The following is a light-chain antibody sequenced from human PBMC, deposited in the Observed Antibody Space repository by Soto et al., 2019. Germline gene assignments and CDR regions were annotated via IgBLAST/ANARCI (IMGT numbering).Light chain of an antibody. CDR2: SNN. CDR3: AAWDDSLNGAV. V-gene: IGLV1-44*01. J-gene: IGLJ7*01. Sequence: QAVVTQPPSASGTPGQRVTISCSGSSSNIGSNTVNWYQQLPGTAPKLLIYSNNHRPSCVPDRFSVSKSGTSASLAISGLQSEDEDDYYCAAWDDSLNGAVFGGGTQLTVL. CDR1: SSNIGSNT.